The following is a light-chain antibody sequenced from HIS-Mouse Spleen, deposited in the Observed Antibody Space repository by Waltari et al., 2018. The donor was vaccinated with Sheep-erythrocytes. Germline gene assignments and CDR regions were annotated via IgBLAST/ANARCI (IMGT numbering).Light chain of an antibody. CDR2: EGS. V-gene: IGLV2-23*01. CDR1: SSDVGSYNL. Sequence: QSALTQPASVSGSPGQSITISCTGTSSDVGSYNLVSWYQQHPGKAPKRMIYEGSKRPYGVSKRFSGSKSGNTASVTISGLQAEDEADYYCCSYAGSSTPWVFGGGTKLTVL. J-gene: IGLJ3*02. CDR3: CSYAGSSTPWV.